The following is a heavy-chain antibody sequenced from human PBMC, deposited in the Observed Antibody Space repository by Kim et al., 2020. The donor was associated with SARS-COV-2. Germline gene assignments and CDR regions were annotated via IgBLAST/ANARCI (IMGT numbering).Heavy chain of an antibody. Sequence: SETLSLTCTVSGGSISSSSYYWGWIRQPPGKGLEWIGSIYYSGSTYYNPSLKSRVTISVDTSKNQFSLKLSSVTAADTAVYYCAGPGWLVGIVDYWGQGTLVTVSS. J-gene: IGHJ4*02. CDR1: GGSISSSSYY. CDR3: AGPGWLVGIVDY. D-gene: IGHD6-19*01. CDR2: IYYSGST. V-gene: IGHV4-39*01.